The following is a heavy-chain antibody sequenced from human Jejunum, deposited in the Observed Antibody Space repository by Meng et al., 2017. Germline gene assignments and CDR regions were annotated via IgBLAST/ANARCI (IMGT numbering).Heavy chain of an antibody. D-gene: IGHD2-2*01. CDR2: IHGSSDTT. CDR1: GFTFSTYA. V-gene: IGHV3-23*01. Sequence: GGSLRLSCAASGFTFSTYAMSWVRQAPGKGREWVSSIHGSSDTTYYADSVKGRFTISRDNSRNTLSLQMNGLGADDTAVYYCAKDRSSASSYALDYWGQGILVTVSS. CDR3: AKDRSSASSYALDY. J-gene: IGHJ4*02.